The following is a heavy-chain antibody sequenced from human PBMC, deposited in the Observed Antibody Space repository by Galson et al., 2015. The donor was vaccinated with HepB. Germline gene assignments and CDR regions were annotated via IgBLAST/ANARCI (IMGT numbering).Heavy chain of an antibody. J-gene: IGHJ4*02. CDR3: ARGRTTFVY. D-gene: IGHD4-17*01. Sequence: ETLSLTCTVSGGSISSYYWSWIRQPPGKGLEWIGYIYYSGSTNYNPSLKSRVTISVDTSKNQFSLKLSSVTAADTAVYYCARGRTTFVYWGQGTLVTVSS. V-gene: IGHV4-59*01. CDR2: IYYSGST. CDR1: GGSISSYY.